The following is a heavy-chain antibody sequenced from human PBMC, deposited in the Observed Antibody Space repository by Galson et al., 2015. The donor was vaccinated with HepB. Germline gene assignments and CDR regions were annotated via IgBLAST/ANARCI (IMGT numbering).Heavy chain of an antibody. V-gene: IGHV1-18*04. J-gene: IGHJ6*02. CDR1: GYTFTSYG. CDR2: ISAYNGNT. CDR3: ARESRHYYDFWSGYSPYYYYGMDV. Sequence: SVKVSCKASGYTFTSYGISWVRQAPGQGLEWMGWISAYNGNTNYAQKLQGRVTMTTDTSTSTAYMELRSLRSDDTAVYYCARESRHYYDFWSGYSPYYYYGMDVWGQGTTVTVSS. D-gene: IGHD3-3*01.